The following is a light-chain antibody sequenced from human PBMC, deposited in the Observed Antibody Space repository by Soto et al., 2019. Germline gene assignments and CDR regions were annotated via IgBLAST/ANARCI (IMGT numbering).Light chain of an antibody. J-gene: IGKJ4*01. CDR3: QQYNNWL. CDR1: QSVSSN. CDR2: GAS. V-gene: IGKV3-15*01. Sequence: EIVMTQSPATLSVSPGERATLSCRASQSVSSNLAWYQQKPGQAPRLLIYGASTRATGIPARFSGSGSGTEFTLTISSLQSADFAVYYCQQYNNWLFGGGTKVEIK.